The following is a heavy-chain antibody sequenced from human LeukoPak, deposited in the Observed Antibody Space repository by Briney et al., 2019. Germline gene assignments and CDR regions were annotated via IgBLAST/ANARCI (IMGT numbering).Heavy chain of an antibody. CDR3: ARDRTMVRGDAFDI. Sequence: GGSLRLSCAASAFTFSDYWMTWVRQAPGKGLERVANIKEDGSEKYYVDSVKGRFTISRDNAKNSLYLQMNSLRAEDTAVYYCARDRTMVRGDAFDIWGQGTMVTVSS. CDR2: IKEDGSEK. V-gene: IGHV3-7*01. CDR1: AFTFSDYW. J-gene: IGHJ3*02. D-gene: IGHD3-10*01.